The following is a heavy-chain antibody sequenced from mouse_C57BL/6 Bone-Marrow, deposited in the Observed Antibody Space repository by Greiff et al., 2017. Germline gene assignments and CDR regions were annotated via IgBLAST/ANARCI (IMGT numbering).Heavy chain of an antibody. CDR3: TRGGEAGVI. V-gene: IGHV1-15*01. J-gene: IGHJ4*01. D-gene: IGHD2-13*01. Sequence: QVQLQQSGAELVRPGASVTLSCKASGYTFTDYEMHWVKQTPVHGLEWIGAIDPEPGGTAYNQKFKGKAILTADKSSSTAYMELRSLTSEDSAVYYCTRGGEAGVIWGQGTSVTVSS. CDR2: IDPEPGGT. CDR1: GYTFTDYE.